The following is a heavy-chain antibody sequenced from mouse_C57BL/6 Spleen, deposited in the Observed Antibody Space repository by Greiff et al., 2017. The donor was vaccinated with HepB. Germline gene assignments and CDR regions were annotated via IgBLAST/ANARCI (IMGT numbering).Heavy chain of an antibody. CDR1: GYTFTDYE. CDR3: TRGGVRYYAMDY. CDR2: IDPETGGT. Sequence: VKLQESGAELVRPGASVTLSCKASGYTFTDYEMHWVKQTPVHGLEWIGAIDPETGGTAYNQKFKGKAILTADKSSSTAYMELRSLTSEDSAVYYCTRGGVRYYAMDYWGQGTSVTVSS. V-gene: IGHV1-15*01. J-gene: IGHJ4*01.